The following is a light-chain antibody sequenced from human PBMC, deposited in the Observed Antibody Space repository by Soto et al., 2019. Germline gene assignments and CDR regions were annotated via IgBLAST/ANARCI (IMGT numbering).Light chain of an antibody. J-gene: IGKJ1*01. CDR1: KTLVYIDGNTH. V-gene: IGKV2-30*01. Sequence: EVVLTHSPPSLPVNFGQPASISCSSSKTLVYIDGNTHLSWFHQRPGQSPRRLIYRVSSRDSGVPDRFSGSGSGTDFTLEISRVEAEDVGIYFCTQGTHWPRTFGQGTKVEVK. CDR3: TQGTHWPRT. CDR2: RVS.